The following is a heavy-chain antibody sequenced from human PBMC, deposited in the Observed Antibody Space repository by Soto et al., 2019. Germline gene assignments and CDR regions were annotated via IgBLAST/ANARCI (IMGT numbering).Heavy chain of an antibody. CDR2: LYYTGST. Sequence: SETLSLTCAVSGGSISSHYWSWVRQPPGKGLEWIGYLYYTGSTNYNASLKSQVTMSLDTSKNQFSLMLTSVTAADTAVYYCARVGATVTSQALGFDHWGQVILVTVSS. J-gene: IGHJ4*02. D-gene: IGHD4-17*01. V-gene: IGHV4-59*11. CDR1: GGSISSHY. CDR3: ARVGATVTSQALGFDH.